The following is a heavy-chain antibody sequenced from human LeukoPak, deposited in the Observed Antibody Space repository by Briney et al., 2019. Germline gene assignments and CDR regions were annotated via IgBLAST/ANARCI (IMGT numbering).Heavy chain of an antibody. Sequence: PGGSLRLSCAASGFTFSSYAMHWVRQAPGKGLEWVAVISYDGSNKYYADSVKGRFTISRDNSKNTLYLQMNSLRAEDTAVYYCASALEAENAFDIWGQGTMVTVSS. CDR2: ISYDGSNK. V-gene: IGHV3-30-3*01. D-gene: IGHD2-15*01. CDR1: GFTFSSYA. J-gene: IGHJ3*02. CDR3: ASALEAENAFDI.